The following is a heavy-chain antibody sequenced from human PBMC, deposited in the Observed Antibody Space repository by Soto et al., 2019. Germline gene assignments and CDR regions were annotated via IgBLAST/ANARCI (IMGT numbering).Heavy chain of an antibody. CDR2: ISYDGSNK. CDR3: ARSEITTIPHAFDI. D-gene: IGHD3-22*01. J-gene: IGHJ3*02. CDR1: GFTFTSYA. V-gene: IGHV3-30-3*01. Sequence: GGSLRLSCAASGFTFTSYAMHWVRQAPGKGLEWVAVISYDGSNKYYADSVKGRFTISRDNSKNTLYLQMNSLRAEDTAVYYCARSEITTIPHAFDIWGQGTMVTVSS.